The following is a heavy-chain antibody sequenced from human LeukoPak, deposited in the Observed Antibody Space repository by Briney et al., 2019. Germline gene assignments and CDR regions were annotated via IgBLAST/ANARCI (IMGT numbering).Heavy chain of an antibody. J-gene: IGHJ4*02. D-gene: IGHD5-18*01. CDR3: ARTSRVDTAMVRY. Sequence: GESLKISCKGSGYSFTSYWIGWVRQMPGKGLEWMGIIYPGDSDTRYSPSFQGQVTISADKSISTAYLQWSSLKASDTTMYYCARTSRVDTAMVRYWGQGTLVTVSS. CDR2: IYPGDSDT. CDR1: GYSFTSYW. V-gene: IGHV5-51*01.